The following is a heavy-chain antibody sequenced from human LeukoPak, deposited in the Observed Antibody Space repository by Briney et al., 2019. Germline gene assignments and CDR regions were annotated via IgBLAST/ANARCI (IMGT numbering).Heavy chain of an antibody. CDR3: AKDARRDGYSYDY. Sequence: GGSLRLSCAASGFTFSSYAMNWVRQAPGKGLEWVSGISGSGGSTNYADSVEGRFTISRDNSNNTLYPQMNSLRAEDTAVYYCAKDARRDGYSYDYWGQGTLVTVSS. CDR2: ISGSGGST. J-gene: IGHJ4*02. V-gene: IGHV3-23*01. D-gene: IGHD5-24*01. CDR1: GFTFSSYA.